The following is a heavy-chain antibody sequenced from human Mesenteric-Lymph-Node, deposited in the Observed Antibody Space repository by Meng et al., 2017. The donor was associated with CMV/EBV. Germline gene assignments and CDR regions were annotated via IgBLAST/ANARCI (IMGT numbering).Heavy chain of an antibody. J-gene: IGHJ6*02. CDR1: GGSVSSDSYY. CDR3: ARGRMRITIFGVVTYMDV. CDR2: IYYSGST. D-gene: IGHD3-3*01. V-gene: IGHV4-61*01. Sequence: SETLSLTCTVSGGSVSSDSYYWSWIRQPPGKGLEWIGYIYYSGSTNYNPSLKSRVTISVDTSKNQFSLKLSSVTAADTAVYYCARGRMRITIFGVVTYMDVWGQGTTVTVSS.